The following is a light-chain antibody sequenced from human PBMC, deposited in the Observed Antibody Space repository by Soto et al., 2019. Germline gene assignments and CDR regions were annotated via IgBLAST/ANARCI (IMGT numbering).Light chain of an antibody. J-gene: IGKJ5*01. Sequence: EIVMTQSPDTLSVSPGERATLSCRASQGVSSYLAWYQQKPGQAPRLLIYGASSRATGIPVRFSGSGSGTEFTLTISSLQSEDFAVYYCQQYNNWPLTFGQGTRLENK. CDR2: GAS. CDR1: QGVSSY. CDR3: QQYNNWPLT. V-gene: IGKV3-15*01.